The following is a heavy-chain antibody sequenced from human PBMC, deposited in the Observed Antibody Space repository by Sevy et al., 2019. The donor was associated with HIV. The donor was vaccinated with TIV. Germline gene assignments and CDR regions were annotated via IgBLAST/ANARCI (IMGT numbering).Heavy chain of an antibody. V-gene: IGHV4-39*01. CDR1: GGPISSSSYY. D-gene: IGHD3-3*01. CDR3: ARPEGLQLNYAMDV. J-gene: IGHJ6*02. Sequence: SETLSLTCTVSGGPISSSSYYWNWIRQPPGKGLEWIGSIYYTGSTYYKPSLKSRVTISKDTSKNQFSLKLTSVTAADTAVYYCARPEGLQLNYAMDVWGQGTTVTVSS. CDR2: IYYTGST.